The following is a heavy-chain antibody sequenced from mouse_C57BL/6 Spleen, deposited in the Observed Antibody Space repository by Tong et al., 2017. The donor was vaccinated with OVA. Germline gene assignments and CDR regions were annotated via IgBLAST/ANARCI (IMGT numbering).Heavy chain of an antibody. CDR3: ARHGDSSGFDY. CDR2: IDPSDSET. V-gene: IGHV1-61*01. Sequence: VQLQQPGAELVRPGASVKLSCKASGYTFTSYWMNWVKQRPGQGLEWIGMIDPSDSETHYNQMFKDKATLTADKSSSTVYMELSRLTSEDSAVYFCARHGDSSGFDYWGQGTTLTVSS. J-gene: IGHJ2*01. CDR1: GYTFTSYW. D-gene: IGHD3-2*01.